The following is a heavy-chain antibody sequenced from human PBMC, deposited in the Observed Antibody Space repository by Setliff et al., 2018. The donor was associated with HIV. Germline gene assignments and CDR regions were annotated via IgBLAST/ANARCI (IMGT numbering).Heavy chain of an antibody. J-gene: IGHJ4*02. CDR3: VTRYCGESICPEFDY. CDR1: GFIFKTYD. D-gene: IGHD2-21*01. CDR2: IRFNGNDK. V-gene: IGHV3-30*02. Sequence: GGSLRLSCAPSGFIFKTYDIHWVRQAPGKGLEWVTFIRFNGNDKYYADSVKGRFTISRDNSKNTLDLQINSLRPEDTAVYYCVTRYCGESICPEFDYWGQGTLVTVSS.